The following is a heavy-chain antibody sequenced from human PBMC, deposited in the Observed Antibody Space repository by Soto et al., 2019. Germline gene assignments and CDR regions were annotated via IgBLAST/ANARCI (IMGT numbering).Heavy chain of an antibody. V-gene: IGHV4-59*01. CDR2: IYYSGST. CDR3: ARARRITIFGVVPPYFDY. Sequence: SETLSLTCTVSGGSISSYYWSWIRQPPGKGLEWIGYIYYSGSTNYNPSLKSRVTISVDTSKNQFSLKLGSVTAADTAVYYCARARRITIFGVVPPYFDYWGQGTLVTVSS. CDR1: GGSISSYY. J-gene: IGHJ4*02. D-gene: IGHD3-3*01.